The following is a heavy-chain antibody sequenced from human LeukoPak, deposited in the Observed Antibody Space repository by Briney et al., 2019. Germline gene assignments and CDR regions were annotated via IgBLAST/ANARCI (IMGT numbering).Heavy chain of an antibody. Sequence: GGPLRLSCAASGFTFRSYGMHWLRQAPPKELDGVAFMRYDGNSNYYADSVKGRLTISRNNSRSTLYLQMNSLRAEDTAVYYCAKEEVISGNHGVYFDYWGQGTLVTVSS. CDR1: GFTFRSYG. D-gene: IGHD3-22*01. V-gene: IGHV3-30*02. CDR3: AKEEVISGNHGVYFDY. CDR2: MRYDGNSN. J-gene: IGHJ4*02.